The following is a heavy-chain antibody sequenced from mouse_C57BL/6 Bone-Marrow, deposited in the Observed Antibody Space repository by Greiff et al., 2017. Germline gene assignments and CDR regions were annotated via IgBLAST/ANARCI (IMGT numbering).Heavy chain of an antibody. CDR2: ISNGGGST. J-gene: IGHJ4*01. D-gene: IGHD1-1*01. CDR1: GFTFSDYY. CDR3: AGARTTVVAHCYAMDY. V-gene: IGHV5-12*01. Sequence: EVQGVESGGGLVQPGGSLKLSCAASGFTFSDYYMYWVRQTPEKRLEWVAYISNGGGSTYYPDTVKGRFTISRDNAKNTLYLQMGRLKSEDTAMCYSAGARTTVVAHCYAMDYWGQGTSVTVSS.